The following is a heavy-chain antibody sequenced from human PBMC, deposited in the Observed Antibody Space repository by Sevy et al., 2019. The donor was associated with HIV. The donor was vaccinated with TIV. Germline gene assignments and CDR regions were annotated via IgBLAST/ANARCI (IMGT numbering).Heavy chain of an antibody. CDR2: IRYDGSNK. D-gene: IGHD3-3*01. Sequence: GGSLRLSCAASGFTFSSYGMHWVRQAPGKGLEWVAFIRYDGSNKYYADSVKGRFTISRDNSKNTLYLQINSLRAEDTAVYYCAKVLRFLDIGPNYYYYYGMDVWGQGTTVTVSS. CDR3: AKVLRFLDIGPNYYYYYGMDV. J-gene: IGHJ6*02. CDR1: GFTFSSYG. V-gene: IGHV3-30*02.